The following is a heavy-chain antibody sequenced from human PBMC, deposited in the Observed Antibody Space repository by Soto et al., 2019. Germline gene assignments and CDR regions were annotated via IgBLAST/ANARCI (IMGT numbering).Heavy chain of an antibody. CDR3: ARGYYGDTSRFGY. Sequence: SETLSLTCTVSGGSISSGNYYWTWIRQPPGKGLEWIGYMSYSGSSNCNPSLRSRISMSIDTSKNQFSLNLSSVTAADTAVYYCARGYYGDTSRFGYWGQGTLVTVSS. V-gene: IGHV4-61*01. D-gene: IGHD4-17*01. J-gene: IGHJ4*02. CDR1: GGSISSGNYY. CDR2: MSYSGSS.